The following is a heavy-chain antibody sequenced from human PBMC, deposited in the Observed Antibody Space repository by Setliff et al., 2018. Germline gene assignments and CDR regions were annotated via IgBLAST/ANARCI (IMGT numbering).Heavy chain of an antibody. J-gene: IGHJ3*01. Sequence: ASVKVSCKASGYTFTGYYMHWVRQAPGQGLEWMGWINPNSGGTNYAQKFQGWVTMTRDTSISTAYMELSRLRSDDTAVYYCARVEEFYYDRSGYYASDAFGLWGQGTMVTVSS. D-gene: IGHD3-22*01. CDR2: INPNSGGT. V-gene: IGHV1-2*04. CDR3: ARVEEFYYDRSGYYASDAFGL. CDR1: GYTFTGYY.